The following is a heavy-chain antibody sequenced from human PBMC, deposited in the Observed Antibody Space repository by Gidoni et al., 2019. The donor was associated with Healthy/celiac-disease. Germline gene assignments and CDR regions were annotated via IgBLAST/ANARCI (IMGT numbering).Heavy chain of an antibody. J-gene: IGHJ5*02. CDR1: GYTFTGYY. CDR3: AGDYYDSSGYSTPFDP. CDR2: INPNSGGT. Sequence: QVPLVPSGAEVKKPGASVKVSCKASGYTFTGYYMHWVRQAPGQGLDWMGWINPNSGGTNYAQKVQGRVTMTRDRSSSTAYMELSRLRSDDTAVYYCAGDYYDSSGYSTPFDPWGQGTLVTVSA. V-gene: IGHV1-2*02. D-gene: IGHD3-22*01.